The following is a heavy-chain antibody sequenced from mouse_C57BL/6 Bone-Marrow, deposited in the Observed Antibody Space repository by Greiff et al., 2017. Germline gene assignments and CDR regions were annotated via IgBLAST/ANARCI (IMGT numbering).Heavy chain of an antibody. D-gene: IGHD2-4*01. V-gene: IGHV3-6*01. CDR2: ISYDGSN. Sequence: EVKLQESGPGLVKPSQSLSLTCSVIGYSITSGYYWNWIRQFPGNKLEWMGYISYDGSNNYNPSLKNRISITRDTSKNQFFLKLNSVTTEDTATYYCAREEDDYDFDYWGQGTTLTVSS. J-gene: IGHJ2*01. CDR3: AREEDDYDFDY. CDR1: GYSITSGYY.